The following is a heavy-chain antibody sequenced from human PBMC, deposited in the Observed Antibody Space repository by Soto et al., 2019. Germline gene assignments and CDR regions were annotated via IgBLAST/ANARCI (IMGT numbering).Heavy chain of an antibody. Sequence: GGSLRLSCAASGFTFSSYGMHWVRQAPGKGLEWVAVIWYDGSNKYYADSVKGRFTISRDNSKNTLYLQMNSLRAEDTAVYYCAREPHPGYSSSWHDYWGQGTPVTVSS. V-gene: IGHV3-33*01. J-gene: IGHJ4*02. CDR1: GFTFSSYG. D-gene: IGHD6-13*01. CDR3: AREPHPGYSSSWHDY. CDR2: IWYDGSNK.